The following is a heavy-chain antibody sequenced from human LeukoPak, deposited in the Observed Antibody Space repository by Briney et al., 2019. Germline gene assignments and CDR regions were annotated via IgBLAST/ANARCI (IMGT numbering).Heavy chain of an antibody. CDR3: AKDRNPLLLDY. J-gene: IGHJ4*02. CDR2: ISGSGGST. CDR1: GFTFSTYW. Sequence: GGSLRLSCEASGFTFSTYWMSWVRQAPGKGLEWVSAISGSGGSTYYADSVKGRFTISRDNSKNTLYLQMNSLRAEDTAVYYCAKDRNPLLLDYWGQGTLVTVSS. D-gene: IGHD1-14*01. V-gene: IGHV3-23*01.